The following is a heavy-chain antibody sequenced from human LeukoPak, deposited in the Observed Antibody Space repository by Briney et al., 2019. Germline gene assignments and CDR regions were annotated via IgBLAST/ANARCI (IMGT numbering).Heavy chain of an antibody. J-gene: IGHJ4*02. D-gene: IGHD1-1*01. V-gene: IGHV4-39*01. CDR2: INYSGNT. Sequence: SETLPLTCTVSGGSVSSSDYYWGWIRQPPGKGLEWIGSINYSGNTYYNPSLKNRVTISVDTSKYQFSLKLSSVTAADTAVYYCARSLSTTGLRWGQGTLVTVSS. CDR3: ARSLSTTGLR. CDR1: GGSVSSSDYY.